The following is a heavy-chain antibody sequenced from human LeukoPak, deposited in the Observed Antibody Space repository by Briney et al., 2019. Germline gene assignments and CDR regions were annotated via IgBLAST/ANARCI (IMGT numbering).Heavy chain of an antibody. D-gene: IGHD4-17*01. CDR2: IHPSGGST. J-gene: IGHJ4*02. CDR1: GYTFTSYY. V-gene: IGHV1-46*01. Sequence: WASVTVSCTASGYTFTSYYMHWVRQAPGQGLEWMGIIHPSGGSTIYAQKFQGRVTMTRDTSTSTVYMELSSLRSEDTAVYYCARDGTRFRETTVTTFDYWGQGTLVTVSS. CDR3: ARDGTRFRETTVTTFDY.